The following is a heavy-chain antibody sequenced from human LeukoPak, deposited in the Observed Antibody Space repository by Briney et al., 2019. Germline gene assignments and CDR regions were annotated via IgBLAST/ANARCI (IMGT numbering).Heavy chain of an antibody. V-gene: IGHV1-46*01. Sequence: ASVKVSCKASGYTFTSYYMHWVRQAPGQGLEWMGIINPSGGSTSYAQKFQGRATMTRDTSTSTVYMELSSLRSEDTAVYYCARDLDYYDSSGYYPYFDYWGQGTLVTVSS. J-gene: IGHJ4*02. D-gene: IGHD3-22*01. CDR1: GYTFTSYY. CDR2: INPSGGST. CDR3: ARDLDYYDSSGYYPYFDY.